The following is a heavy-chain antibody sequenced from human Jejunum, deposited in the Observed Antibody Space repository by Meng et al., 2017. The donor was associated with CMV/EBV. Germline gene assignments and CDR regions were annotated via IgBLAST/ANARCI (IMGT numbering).Heavy chain of an antibody. CDR1: TFNIYS. D-gene: IGHD5-18*01. CDR3: ATDRMDTSARRDFFDY. Sequence: TFNIYSMNWVRQAPGKGLEWLSSISTTSIYISYADSVKGRFSISRDNVKNSVYLQMNSLRSEDTAMYYCATDRMDTSARRDFFDYWGQGTLVTVSS. CDR2: ISTTSIYI. V-gene: IGHV3-21*01. J-gene: IGHJ4*02.